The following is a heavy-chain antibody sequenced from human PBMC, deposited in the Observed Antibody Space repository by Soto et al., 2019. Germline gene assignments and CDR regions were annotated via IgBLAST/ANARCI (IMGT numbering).Heavy chain of an antibody. J-gene: IGHJ4*02. CDR3: VGSYYYFDY. D-gene: IGHD1-26*01. V-gene: IGHV5-10-1*01. CDR2: IDPSDSYT. CDR1: GYAFTDYW. Sequence: GESLKISCKGSGYAFTDYWISWVRQMPGKGLEWMGRIDPSDSYTSNSPSFQGHVTISADKSINTAYMQWSSLKASETAMYYRVGSYYYFDYWGQGTRGTVYS.